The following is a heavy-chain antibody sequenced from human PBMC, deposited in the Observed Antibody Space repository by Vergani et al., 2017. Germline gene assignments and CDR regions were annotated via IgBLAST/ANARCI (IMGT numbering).Heavy chain of an antibody. D-gene: IGHD3-16*02. J-gene: IGHJ3*02. CDR1: GGSISSSNW. CDR3: ARSRLHLGELSPDAFDI. CDR2: IYHSGST. Sequence: QVQLQESGPGLVKPSQTLSLTCTVSGGSISSSNWWSWVRQPPGKGLEWIGEIYHSGSTNYNPSLKSRVTISVDKSKNQFSLKLSSVTAADTAVYYCARSRLHLGELSPDAFDIWGQGTMVTVSS. V-gene: IGHV4-4*02.